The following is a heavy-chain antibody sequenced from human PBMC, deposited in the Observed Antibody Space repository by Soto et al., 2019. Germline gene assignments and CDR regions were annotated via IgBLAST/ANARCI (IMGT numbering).Heavy chain of an antibody. V-gene: IGHV3-11*01. Sequence: QVQLVESGGGLIKPGGSLRLSCAASGFTFSDYYMSWVRQAPGKGLEWVSYITSGGSTMYYADSVKGRFTISRDNAKNSLYLQMNSLRADDTAVYYCARARYYGSGTYYCDYWGQGTLVTVSS. D-gene: IGHD3-10*01. CDR2: ITSGGSTM. CDR3: ARARYYGSGTYYCDY. J-gene: IGHJ4*02. CDR1: GFTFSDYY.